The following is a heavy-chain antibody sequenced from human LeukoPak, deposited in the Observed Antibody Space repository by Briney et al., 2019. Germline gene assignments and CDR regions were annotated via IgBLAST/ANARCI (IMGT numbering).Heavy chain of an antibody. CDR1: GFTFSSYW. CDR3: ARDTHFWTAQYFDY. J-gene: IGHJ4*02. D-gene: IGHD3/OR15-3a*01. V-gene: IGHV3-7*01. Sequence: GGSLRLSCAASGFTFSSYWMSWVRQAPGKGLXXXXNIKQDGSEKYYVDSVKGRFTISRDNAKNSLYLQMNSLRAEDTAVYYCARDTHFWTAQYFDYWGQGTLVTVSS. CDR2: IKQDGSEK.